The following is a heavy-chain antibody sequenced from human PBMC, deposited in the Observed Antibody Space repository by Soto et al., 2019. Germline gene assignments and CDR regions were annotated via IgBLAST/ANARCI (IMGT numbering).Heavy chain of an antibody. CDR2: IHADGTT. CDR1: GFSVISHS. CDR3: ARDPPYGDY. V-gene: IGHV3-53*01. D-gene: IGHD4-17*01. J-gene: IGHJ4*02. Sequence: GGSLKLSCAAPGFSVISHSLTWARQAPGKGLEWVSIIHADGTTYYADSVKGRFTISRDHSKNTLFLQMDSLRDEDTATYFCARDPPYGDYRGQGILVTVSS.